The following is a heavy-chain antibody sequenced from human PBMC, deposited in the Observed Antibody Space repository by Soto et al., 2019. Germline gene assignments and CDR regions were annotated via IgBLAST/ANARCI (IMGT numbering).Heavy chain of an antibody. CDR1: GFTFSNYG. CDR2: IWYDGGNK. CDR3: AYGSGSFRNPDY. Sequence: PVWSLRLSCAASGFTFSNYGMHWVRQAPGKGLEWVAIIWYDGGNKYYADSVKGRFTISRDNSKNTLYLQMNSLRAVDTAVYYCAYGSGSFRNPDYWGQGTLVTVSS. V-gene: IGHV3-33*01. J-gene: IGHJ4*02. D-gene: IGHD3-10*01.